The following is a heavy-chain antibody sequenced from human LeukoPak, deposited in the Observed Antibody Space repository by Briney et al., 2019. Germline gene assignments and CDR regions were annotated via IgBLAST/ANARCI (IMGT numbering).Heavy chain of an antibody. J-gene: IGHJ4*02. V-gene: IGHV5-51*01. CDR3: ARAVMVRGVIRPFDY. D-gene: IGHD3-10*01. CDR1: GYSFTSYW. Sequence: GESLKISCKGSGYSFTSYWIGWVRQMPGKGLEWMGIIYPGDSDTRYSPSFQGQVTISADKSISTAYLQWSGLKASDTAMYYCARAVMVRGVIRPFDYWGQGTLVTVSS. CDR2: IYPGDSDT.